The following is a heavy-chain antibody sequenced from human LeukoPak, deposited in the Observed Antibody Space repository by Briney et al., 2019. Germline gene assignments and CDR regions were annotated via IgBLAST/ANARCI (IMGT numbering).Heavy chain of an antibody. D-gene: IGHD3-10*01. CDR3: AREMEGDYGSGTFFDL. Sequence: PGGSLRLSCAASGFTFSGYAMSWVRQAPGKGLEWVSVISGKGGSTYYADSVKGRFTISRDNSKNTLYLQMNSLRAEDTAVYYCAREMEGDYGSGTFFDLWGQGNMVTVSS. J-gene: IGHJ4*02. CDR2: ISGKGGST. V-gene: IGHV3-23*01. CDR1: GFTFSGYA.